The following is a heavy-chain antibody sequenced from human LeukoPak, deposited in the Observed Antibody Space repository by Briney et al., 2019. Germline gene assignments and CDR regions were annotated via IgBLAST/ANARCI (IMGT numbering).Heavy chain of an antibody. J-gene: IGHJ3*02. CDR2: IYYSGST. V-gene: IGHV4-39*07. Sequence: SSETLSLTCTVSGGSISSSSYYWGWFRQPPEKGLEWIGNIYYSGSTYYDPSLKSRVTISVDTSKNQFSLTLSSVTAADTAVYYCTRYRNYGSGTPVAFDIWGQGTMVTVSS. D-gene: IGHD3-10*01. CDR1: GGSISSSSYY. CDR3: TRYRNYGSGTPVAFDI.